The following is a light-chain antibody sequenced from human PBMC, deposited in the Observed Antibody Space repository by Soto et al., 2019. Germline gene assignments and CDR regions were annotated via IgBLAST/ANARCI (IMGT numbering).Light chain of an antibody. CDR1: QSVDSY. Sequence: EIVLTQSSASLSLSRGERATLSCMASQSVDSYLVWYQQKPGQAPRLLIFGASNRATGIPARFSGSGSGTDFTLTINSLEPDDFAVYYCQQRDSWPITFGQGTRLEI. CDR2: GAS. V-gene: IGKV3-11*01. CDR3: QQRDSWPIT. J-gene: IGKJ5*01.